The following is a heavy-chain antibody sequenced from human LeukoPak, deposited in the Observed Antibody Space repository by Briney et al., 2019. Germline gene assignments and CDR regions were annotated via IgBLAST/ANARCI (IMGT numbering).Heavy chain of an antibody. V-gene: IGHV1-18*01. CDR3: ARAPMDSSGYYPNDAFDI. CDR2: ISAYTGNT. CDR1: GYTFSTYG. D-gene: IGHD3-22*01. J-gene: IGHJ3*02. Sequence: GASVTVSFTASGYTFSTYGISWVRQAPGQGLEWMGWISAYTGNTNYAQNLQGRVTMTTDTSTSTAYMELRSLRSDDTAVYYCARAPMDSSGYYPNDAFDIWGQGTMVTVSS.